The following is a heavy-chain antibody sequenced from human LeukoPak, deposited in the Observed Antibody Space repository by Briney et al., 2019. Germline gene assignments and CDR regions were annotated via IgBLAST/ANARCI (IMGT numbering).Heavy chain of an antibody. J-gene: IGHJ4*02. V-gene: IGHV3-64*01. CDR1: GFTFSRYA. CDR3: AREVVNNWNYLDY. CDR2: ISSNGGDT. Sequence: QAGGSLRLSCAASGFTFSRYAMHWVRQAPGQGLEYVSAISSNGGDTYYANSVKGRFTISRDNFKNTLYLQMGSLRAEDMAVYYCAREVVNNWNYLDYWGQGTLVTASS. D-gene: IGHD1-20*01.